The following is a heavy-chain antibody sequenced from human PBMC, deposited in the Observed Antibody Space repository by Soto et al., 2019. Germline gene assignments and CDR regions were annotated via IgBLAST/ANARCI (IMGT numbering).Heavy chain of an antibody. V-gene: IGHV3-72*01. J-gene: IGHJ5*02. Sequence: GGSLRLSCAASGFTFSDHYMDWVRQAPGKGLEWVGRTRNKANSYTTEYAASVKGRFTISRDDSKNSLYLQMNSLKTEDTAVYYCARAVTYYYGSGSLWFDPWGQGTLVNVS. CDR3: ARAVTYYYGSGSLWFDP. CDR2: TRNKANSYTT. D-gene: IGHD3-10*01. CDR1: GFTFSDHY.